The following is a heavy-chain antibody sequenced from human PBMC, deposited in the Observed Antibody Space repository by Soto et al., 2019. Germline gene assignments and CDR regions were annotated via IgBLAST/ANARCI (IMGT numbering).Heavy chain of an antibody. CDR1: GGSISSYY. CDR3: ARQPPRQDGY. J-gene: IGHJ4*02. CDR2: IYYSGST. Sequence: PSETLSLTCTVSGGSISSYYWSWIRQPPGKGLEWIGYIYYSGSTNYNPSLKSRVTISVDTSKNQFSLKLSSVTAADTAVYYCARQPPRQDGYWGQGTLVTVSS. V-gene: IGHV4-59*08.